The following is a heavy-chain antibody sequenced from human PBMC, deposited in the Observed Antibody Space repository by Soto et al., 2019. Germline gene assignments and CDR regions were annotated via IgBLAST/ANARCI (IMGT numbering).Heavy chain of an antibody. V-gene: IGHV3-30*03. CDR1: GFNFYTYG. CDR2: ISDDGSNE. CDR3: AGRAAAGTYYYYGMDV. J-gene: IGHJ6*02. Sequence: QEQLVESGGGVVQPGRSLRLSCAASGFNFYTYGMHWVRQGPGKGLEWVAVISDDGSNENYADSVKGRFAISRDNSKNTLYLQLNSLTVEDTAVYYCAGRAAAGTYYYYGMDVWGQGAAVTVSS. D-gene: IGHD6-13*01.